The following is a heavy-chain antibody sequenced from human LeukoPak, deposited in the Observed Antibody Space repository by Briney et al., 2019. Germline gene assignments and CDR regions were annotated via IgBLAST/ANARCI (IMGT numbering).Heavy chain of an antibody. CDR3: ARDMGGFDY. Sequence: GASVKVSCKASGYIFPSYGISWVRQAPGQGLEWMGWVSAYNGNTNYPQKLQGRVTMTTDTSTSTAYMELRSLKSDDTAVYYCARDMGGFDYWGQGTLVTVSS. CDR2: VSAYNGNT. J-gene: IGHJ4*02. CDR1: GYIFPSYG. D-gene: IGHD2-15*01. V-gene: IGHV1-18*01.